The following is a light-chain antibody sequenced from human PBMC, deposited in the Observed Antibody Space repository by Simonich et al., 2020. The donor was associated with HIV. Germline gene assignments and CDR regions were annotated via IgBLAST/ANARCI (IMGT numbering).Light chain of an antibody. J-gene: IGKJ2*01. Sequence: DIVMTQSPDSLAVSLGERATINCKSSQSVLYSSNNKNYLAWYQQKPGQPPKLLIYWASTRESGVPDLFSGSGSGTDFTLTISSLQAEDVAVYYCQQYHSTPNTFGQGTKLELK. CDR3: QQYHSTPNT. V-gene: IGKV4-1*01. CDR1: QSVLYSSNNKNY. CDR2: WAS.